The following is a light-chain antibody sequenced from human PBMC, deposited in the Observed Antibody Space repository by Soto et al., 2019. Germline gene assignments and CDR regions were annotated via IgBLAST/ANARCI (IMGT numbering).Light chain of an antibody. CDR3: QQSYSTPLP. V-gene: IGKV1-39*01. Sequence: DIQMTQSPSSLSASVGDRVTITCRASQSISSYLNWYQQKPGKAPKLLIYGASSLQSGVPSRFSGSGSGPDFTLTISSLQPEDFSIYYCQQSYSTPLPFGQGTKVEIK. J-gene: IGKJ1*01. CDR2: GAS. CDR1: QSISSY.